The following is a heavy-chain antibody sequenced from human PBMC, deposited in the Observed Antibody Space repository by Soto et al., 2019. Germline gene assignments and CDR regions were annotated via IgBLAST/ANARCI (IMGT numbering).Heavy chain of an antibody. CDR3: ARSHLYYESSGYPDY. V-gene: IGHV3-11*01. D-gene: IGHD3-22*01. J-gene: IGHJ4*02. Sequence: PGGSLRLSCAASGFTFSDYYMSWIRQAPGKGLEWVSYISSSGSTIYYADSVKGRFTISRDNAKNSLYLQMNSLRAEDTAVYYCARSHLYYESSGYPDYWGQGTLGTVSS. CDR2: ISSSGSTI. CDR1: GFTFSDYY.